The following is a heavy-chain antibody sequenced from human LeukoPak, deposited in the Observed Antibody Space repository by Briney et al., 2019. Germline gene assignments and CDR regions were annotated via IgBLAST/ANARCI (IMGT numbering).Heavy chain of an antibody. Sequence: LETLSLTCAVYGGSFSGYYWSWIRQPPGKGLEWIGEINHSGSTNYNPSLKSRVTISVDTSKNQFSLKLSSVTAADTAVYYCARVVYSSSWSGAYYGMDVWGQGTTVTVSS. CDR3: ARVVYSSSWSGAYYGMDV. CDR2: INHSGST. CDR1: GGSFSGYY. V-gene: IGHV4-34*01. J-gene: IGHJ6*02. D-gene: IGHD6-13*01.